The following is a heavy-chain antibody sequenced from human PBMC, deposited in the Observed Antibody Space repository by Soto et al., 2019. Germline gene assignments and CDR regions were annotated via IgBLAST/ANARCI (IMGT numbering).Heavy chain of an antibody. J-gene: IGHJ4*02. V-gene: IGHV3-33*01. Sequence: GGSLRLSCAASGFTFSSYGMHWVRQAPGKGLEWVAVIWYDGSNKYYADSVKGRFTISRDNSKNTLYLQMNSLRAEDTAVYYCARVRYYDILTGTADYWGQGTLVTVSS. CDR3: ARVRYYDILTGTADY. D-gene: IGHD3-9*01. CDR1: GFTFSSYG. CDR2: IWYDGSNK.